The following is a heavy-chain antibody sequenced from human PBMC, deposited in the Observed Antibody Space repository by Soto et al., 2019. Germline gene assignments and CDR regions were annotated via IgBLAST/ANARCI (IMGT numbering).Heavy chain of an antibody. CDR2: IYHSGST. CDR1: GGSISSSTW. CDR3: AGGSRYSSSWYPPYYFDY. V-gene: IGHV4-4*02. D-gene: IGHD6-13*01. J-gene: IGHJ4*02. Sequence: QVQLQESGPGLVKPSGTLSLTCAVSGGSISSSTWWSWVRQPPGKGLEWIGEIYHSGSTNYNPSLKSRVTISVDKSKNQFSLKLSSVTAADTAVYYCAGGSRYSSSWYPPYYFDYWGQGTLVTVSS.